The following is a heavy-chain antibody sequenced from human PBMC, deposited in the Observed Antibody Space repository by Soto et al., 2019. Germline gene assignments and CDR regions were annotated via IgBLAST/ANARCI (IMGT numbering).Heavy chain of an antibody. Sequence: VSCKASGYTFTSYAMHWVRQAPGQRLEWMGWINAGNGNTKYSQKFQGRVTITRDTSASTAYMELSSLRSEDTAVYYCARAYYDFWSGYYPPFDYWGQGTLVTVSS. CDR2: INAGNGNT. D-gene: IGHD3-3*01. CDR3: ARAYYDFWSGYYPPFDY. CDR1: GYTFTSYA. J-gene: IGHJ4*02. V-gene: IGHV1-3*01.